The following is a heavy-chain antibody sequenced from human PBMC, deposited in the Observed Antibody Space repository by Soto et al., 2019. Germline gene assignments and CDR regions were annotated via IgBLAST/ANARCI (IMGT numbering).Heavy chain of an antibody. CDR1: GYTFTSYY. D-gene: IGHD3-16*02. Sequence: ASVNVYCKASGYTFTSYYMHWVRQAPGQGLEWMGIINPSGGSTSYAQKFQGRVTMTRDTSTSTVYMELSSLRSEDTAVYYCARDGPVSGMDVWGQGTTVTVSS. CDR2: INPSGGST. J-gene: IGHJ6*02. V-gene: IGHV1-46*01. CDR3: ARDGPVSGMDV.